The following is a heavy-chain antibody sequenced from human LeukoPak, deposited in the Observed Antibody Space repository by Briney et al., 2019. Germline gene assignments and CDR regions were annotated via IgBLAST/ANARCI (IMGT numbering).Heavy chain of an antibody. Sequence: SETLSLTCTVSGGSISSGGDYWSWIRQHPGKGLEWIGYISYSGTTYYSPSLQSRITISLDTSKNQFSLELSSVTAADTAVYYCARVGAGAYSPEYYFDYWGQGTLVTVSS. CDR3: ARVGAGAYSPEYYFDY. D-gene: IGHD1-26*01. V-gene: IGHV4-31*03. J-gene: IGHJ4*02. CDR2: ISYSGTT. CDR1: GGSISSGGDY.